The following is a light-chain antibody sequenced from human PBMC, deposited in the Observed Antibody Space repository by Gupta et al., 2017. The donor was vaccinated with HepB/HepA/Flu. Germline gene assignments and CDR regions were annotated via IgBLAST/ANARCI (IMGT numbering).Light chain of an antibody. CDR3: KQGLQTLT. CDR2: AGS. V-gene: IGKV2-28*01. J-gene: IGKJ5*01. CDR1: PSLLHSNGHNY. Sequence: DIVMTPSPLSLPVTPGEPPSLSCRSSPSLLHSNGHNYLDWYLKKPGQSPQLLIYAGSKRACGVPDRFSGSGSGTDFTLKSSRVEAEDVGVYYCKQGLQTLTFGQGTRLEIK.